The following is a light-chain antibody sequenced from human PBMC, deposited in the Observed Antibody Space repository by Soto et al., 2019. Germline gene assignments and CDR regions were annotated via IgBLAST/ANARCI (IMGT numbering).Light chain of an antibody. CDR1: HSVNSH. CDR2: GAS. V-gene: IGKV3-20*01. CDR3: QQYGSSGT. Sequence: EIVLTQSPDTLSLSPGERATLSCRTSHSVNSHVAWYQQKPGQAPRLLLYGASTRATGIPVRFSGSGFGTEFTLTISRLEPEDFAVYYCQQYGSSGTFGQGTKVDI. J-gene: IGKJ1*01.